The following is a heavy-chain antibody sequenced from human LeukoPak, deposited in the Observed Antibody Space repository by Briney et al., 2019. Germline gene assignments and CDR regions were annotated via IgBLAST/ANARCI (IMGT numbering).Heavy chain of an antibody. Sequence: GGSLRLSCAASGFTFDDYAMPWVRQAPGKGLEWVSGISWNSGSIGYADSVKGRFTISRDNAKNSLYLQMNSLRAEDTALYYCAKDIGRYYYDSSGYEAWGQGTLVTVSS. D-gene: IGHD3-22*01. CDR2: ISWNSGSI. J-gene: IGHJ5*02. V-gene: IGHV3-9*01. CDR3: AKDIGRYYYDSSGYEA. CDR1: GFTFDDYA.